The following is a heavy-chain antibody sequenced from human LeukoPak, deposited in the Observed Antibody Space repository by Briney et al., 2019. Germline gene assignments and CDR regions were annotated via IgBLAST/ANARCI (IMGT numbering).Heavy chain of an antibody. CDR1: GGSISSYY. CDR2: IYTSGST. CDR3: ARDYSNYDWAGYNWFDP. V-gene: IGHV4-4*07. J-gene: IGHJ5*02. D-gene: IGHD4-11*01. Sequence: PSETLSLTCTVSGGSISSYYWSWIRQPAGKGLEWIGRIYTSGSTNYKPSLKSRVTMSVDTSKNQFSLKLSSVTAADTAVYYCARDYSNYDWAGYNWFDPWGQGTLVTVSS.